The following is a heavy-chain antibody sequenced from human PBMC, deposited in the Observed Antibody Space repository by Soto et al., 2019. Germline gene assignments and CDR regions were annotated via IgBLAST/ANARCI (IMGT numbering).Heavy chain of an antibody. J-gene: IGHJ5*01. D-gene: IGHD3-22*01. CDR2: INHSGRV. CDR3: STRAYDTNGYYRFEP. V-gene: IGHV4-34*01. Sequence: SDTLSLTCAFYVGSFSGHSWTCIRHSPGKGLEWIGDINHSGRVNYSPSLKSRVTISLDTSKNQFSLTLSAVTAADTAMYYCSTRAYDTNGYYRFEPWGQGTLVSVSS. CDR1: VGSFSGHS.